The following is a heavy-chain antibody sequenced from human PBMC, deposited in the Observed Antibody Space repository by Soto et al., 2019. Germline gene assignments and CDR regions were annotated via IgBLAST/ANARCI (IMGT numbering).Heavy chain of an antibody. CDR3: ARDYCDGGSCYTGTDPFDI. Sequence: GGSLRLSCVVSGFTFSSYEMNWVRQAPGKGLEWIAYITGSGNTKYYGDSVKGRFTVSRDNAKNLLYLQMESVRAEDTAVYYCARDYCDGGSCYTGTDPFDIWGQGTMVTV. CDR1: GFTFSSYE. V-gene: IGHV3-48*03. D-gene: IGHD2-15*01. J-gene: IGHJ3*02. CDR2: ITGSGNTK.